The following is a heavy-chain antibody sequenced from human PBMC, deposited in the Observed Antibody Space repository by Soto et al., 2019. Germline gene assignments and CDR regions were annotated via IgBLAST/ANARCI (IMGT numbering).Heavy chain of an antibody. Sequence: SETLSLTCALYCGSFIGYYWSWIRQPPGKGLEWIGEVNHSGSTNYNPSLKSRVTISVDTSKNQFSLKLSSVTAADTAVYYCARGWSGLVIIRFDPWGQGTLVTVSS. CDR3: ARGWSGLVIIRFDP. J-gene: IGHJ5*02. CDR1: CGSFIGYY. V-gene: IGHV4-34*01. CDR2: VNHSGST. D-gene: IGHD3-9*01.